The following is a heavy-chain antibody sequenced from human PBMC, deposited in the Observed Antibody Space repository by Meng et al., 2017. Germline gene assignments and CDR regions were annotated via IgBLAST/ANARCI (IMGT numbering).Heavy chain of an antibody. J-gene: IGHJ4*02. CDR2: INHSGSH. CDR3: ARRGIAARPFYY. V-gene: IGHV4-34*01. D-gene: IGHD6-6*01. CDR1: GGSFSGYY. Sequence: QVQLQEGGAGLLKPSEPLSLTSAVYGGSFSGYYWSWIRQLPGKGLEWIGEINHSGSHNYNPSLTSTVTISVDTSKNQFSLKLSSVTAADTAVYYCARRGIAARPFYYWGQGTLVTVSS.